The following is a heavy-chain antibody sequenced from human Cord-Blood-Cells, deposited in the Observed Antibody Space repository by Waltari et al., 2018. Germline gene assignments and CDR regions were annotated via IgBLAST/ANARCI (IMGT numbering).Heavy chain of an antibody. J-gene: IGHJ4*02. CDR3: ARDGDYGDY. Sequence: EVQLVESGGGLVQPGGSLRLSCAASGFTFSSYEMNWVRQAPGKGLEWVSYISSSGSTIYYAGAVKGRFTIARDKAKNSLYLQMSSLRAEDTAVYYCARDGDYGDYWGQGTLVTVSS. CDR2: ISSSGSTI. V-gene: IGHV3-48*03. CDR1: GFTFSSYE.